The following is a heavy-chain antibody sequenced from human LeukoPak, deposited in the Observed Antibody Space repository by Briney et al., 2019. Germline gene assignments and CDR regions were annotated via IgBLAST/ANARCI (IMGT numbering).Heavy chain of an antibody. J-gene: IGHJ4*02. V-gene: IGHV3-53*01. Sequence: PGGSLRLSCAASGFTVSNNYMSWVRQAPGKGLEWVSIIYSGGSTFYADFVKGRFTISRDISKNTLYLQMNSLRAEDTAVYYCVRVSLLTPYYFDYWGQGTLVTVSS. D-gene: IGHD2-15*01. CDR3: VRVSLLTPYYFDY. CDR1: GFTVSNNY. CDR2: IYSGGST.